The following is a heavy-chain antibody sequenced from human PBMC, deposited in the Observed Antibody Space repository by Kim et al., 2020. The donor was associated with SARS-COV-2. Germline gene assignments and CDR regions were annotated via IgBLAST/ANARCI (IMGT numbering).Heavy chain of an antibody. D-gene: IGHD6-13*01. CDR2: IYYSGST. J-gene: IGHJ4*02. Sequence: SETLSLTCTVSGGSISSSSYYWGWIRQPPGKGLEWIGSIYYSGSTYYNPSLKSRVTISVDTSKNQFSLKLSSVTAADTAVYYCASVSAGSSWYVWVYFDYWGQGTLVTVSS. V-gene: IGHV4-39*01. CDR1: GGSISSSSYY. CDR3: ASVSAGSSWYVWVYFDY.